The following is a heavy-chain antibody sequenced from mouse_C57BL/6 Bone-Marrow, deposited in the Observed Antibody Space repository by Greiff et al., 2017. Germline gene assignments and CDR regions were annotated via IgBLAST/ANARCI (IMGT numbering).Heavy chain of an antibody. J-gene: IGHJ1*03. CDR1: GFTFSSYA. V-gene: IGHV5-4*01. CDR2: ISDGGSYT. D-gene: IGHD1-1*01. CDR3: ARGGYGSSYPHYWYFDV. Sequence: EVQLVESGGGLVKPGGSLKLSCAASGFTFSSYAMSWVRQTPEKRLEWVATISDGGSYTYYPDNVKGRFTISRDNAKNNLYLQMSHLKSEDTAMYYCARGGYGSSYPHYWYFDVWGTGTTVTVSS.